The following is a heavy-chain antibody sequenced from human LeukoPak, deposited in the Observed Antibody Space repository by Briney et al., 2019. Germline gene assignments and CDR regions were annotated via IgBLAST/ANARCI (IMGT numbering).Heavy chain of an antibody. CDR3: AKDQLYGGYEGFLGFRY. J-gene: IGHJ4*02. CDR2: IWDDDSNK. D-gene: IGHD5-12*01. Sequence: PGRSLRLSCAASGFTLSSYGMQWVRQAPGEGLEWVAVIWDDDSNKWYDDFVKGRFTISRDNSKNTLYLQMNSLRAEDTAVYYCAKDQLYGGYEGFLGFRYGGQGTLVPVSS. CDR1: GFTLSSYG. V-gene: IGHV3-33*06.